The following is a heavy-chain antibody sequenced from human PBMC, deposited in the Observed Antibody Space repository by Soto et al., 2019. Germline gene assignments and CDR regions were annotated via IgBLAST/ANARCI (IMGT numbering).Heavy chain of an antibody. V-gene: IGHV1-18*01. J-gene: IGHJ6*02. D-gene: IGHD1-26*01. CDR3: ARVVVLVGATTHYYYGMDV. CDR2: ISAYNGNT. CDR1: GYTFTSYG. Sequence: QVQLVQSGAEVKKPGASVKVSCKAFGYTFTSYGISWVRQAPGQGLEWMGWISAYNGNTNYAQKLQGRVTMTTDTSTSTAYMELRSLRSDDTAVYYCARVVVLVGATTHYYYGMDVWGQGTTVTVSS.